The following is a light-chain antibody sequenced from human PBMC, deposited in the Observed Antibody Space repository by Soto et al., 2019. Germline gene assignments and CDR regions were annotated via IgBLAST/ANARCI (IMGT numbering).Light chain of an antibody. J-gene: IGKJ1*01. V-gene: IGKV3-11*01. Sequence: EIVSTQSPATLSLSPGERATLSCRASQSVSTYLAWYQQKPGQAPGLLIYDASNRATGIPARFSGSGSGTDFTLTISSLEPEDFAVYYCQQRSNWPVTFGQGTKV. CDR3: QQRSNWPVT. CDR1: QSVSTY. CDR2: DAS.